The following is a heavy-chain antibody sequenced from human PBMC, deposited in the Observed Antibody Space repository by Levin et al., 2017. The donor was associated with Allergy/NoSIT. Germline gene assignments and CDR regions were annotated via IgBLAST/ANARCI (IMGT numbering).Heavy chain of an antibody. CDR3: AKHGDYRDFDY. CDR2: ISTGGGST. J-gene: IGHJ4*02. D-gene: IGHD4-17*01. Sequence: GGSLRLSCAASGFTFRSYAMSWVRQAPGKGLEWVSVISTGGGSTYYADSVKGRFTISRDSSKNTLYLQMNSLRAEDTAVYYCAKHGDYRDFDYWGQGTLVTVSS. CDR1: GFTFRSYA. V-gene: IGHV3-23*01.